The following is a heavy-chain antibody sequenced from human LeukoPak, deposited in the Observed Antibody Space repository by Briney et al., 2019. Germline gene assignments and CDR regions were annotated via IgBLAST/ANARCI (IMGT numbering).Heavy chain of an antibody. Sequence: GGSLRLSCAASGFTFSSYGMHWVRQAPGKGLEWVAFIRYDGSNKYYADSVKGRFTISRDNAKNTVYLQMNSLRTEDTAVYYCARGLPNYYGMDVWGQGTTVTVSS. CDR2: IRYDGSNK. CDR3: ARGLPNYYGMDV. V-gene: IGHV3-30*02. CDR1: GFTFSSYG. J-gene: IGHJ6*02.